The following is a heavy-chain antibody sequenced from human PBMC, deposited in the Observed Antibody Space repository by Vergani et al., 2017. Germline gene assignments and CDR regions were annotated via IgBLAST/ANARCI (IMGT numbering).Heavy chain of an antibody. V-gene: IGHV1-46*03. D-gene: IGHD3-9*01. J-gene: IGHJ4*02. CDR1: GYPFSNYY. CDR3: ARGDYGILTGYRY. CDR2: INPSGCHT. Sequence: QVPVVQSGAEVKKSGASVKVPCKTSGYPFSNYYMHWVRPAPGQGLEWMGIINPSGCHTNYAQKFQGRVTMTRDTSTSTVYMELSSPRSEDTAIYYWARGDYGILTGYRYWGQGTLVTVSA.